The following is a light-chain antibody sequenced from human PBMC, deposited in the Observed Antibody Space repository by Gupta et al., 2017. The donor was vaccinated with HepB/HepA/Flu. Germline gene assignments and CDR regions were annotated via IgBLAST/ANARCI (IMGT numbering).Light chain of an antibody. V-gene: IGKV3-15*01. CDR2: GAS. J-gene: IGKJ2*01. CDR3: EQYNKRPPMMST. CDR1: QSVSNN. Sequence: EIVMTQSPATLSVSPGETVTLSCRASQSVSNNLAWYQQNPGQAPRHLIYGASTLATGSPVRFSGSGYWKECTLTISILDSEECAVYYCEQYNKRPPMMSTFGQGTKLEIK.